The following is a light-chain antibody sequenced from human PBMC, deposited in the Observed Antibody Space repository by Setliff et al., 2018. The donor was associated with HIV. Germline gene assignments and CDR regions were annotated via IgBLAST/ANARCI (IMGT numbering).Light chain of an antibody. CDR1: QTFSSSY. CDR2: GAS. V-gene: IGKV3-20*01. Sequence: EIVLTQSPGTLSLSPGERATLSCRASQTFSSSYLAWYQQKPGQAPRLLIYGASSRATGIPDRFSGSGSGPDFTLTISRLEPEDFAVYYCQLGTFGQGTKV. J-gene: IGKJ1*01. CDR3: QLGT.